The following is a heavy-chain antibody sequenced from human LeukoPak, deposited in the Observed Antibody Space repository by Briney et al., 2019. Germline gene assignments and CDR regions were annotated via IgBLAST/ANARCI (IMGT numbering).Heavy chain of an antibody. D-gene: IGHD3-10*01. CDR1: GDSISGQY. Sequence: LETLSLTCTVSGDSISGQYWSWIRQPPGKGLEWIGYIHYTGVTNYDPSLRNRVTLSVDTSKNQFSLKLSSVTAADTAVYYCARGDITMVREAYYYYGMDVWGQGTTVTVSS. CDR3: ARGDITMVREAYYYYGMDV. V-gene: IGHV4-59*11. CDR2: IHYTGVT. J-gene: IGHJ6*02.